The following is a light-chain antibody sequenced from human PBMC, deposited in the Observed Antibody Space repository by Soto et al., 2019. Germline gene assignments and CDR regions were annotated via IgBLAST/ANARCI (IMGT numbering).Light chain of an antibody. Sequence: DIQMTQSPSSLSASVGDRVTITCRASQTISTYLNWYQQKPGKAPKFLIYAASSLQSGVQSRFSGSGSGTDFTLTISSLQPEDFATYYCQQCYSAPYTFGQGTKLEIK. J-gene: IGKJ2*01. CDR3: QQCYSAPYT. CDR1: QTISTY. V-gene: IGKV1-39*01. CDR2: AAS.